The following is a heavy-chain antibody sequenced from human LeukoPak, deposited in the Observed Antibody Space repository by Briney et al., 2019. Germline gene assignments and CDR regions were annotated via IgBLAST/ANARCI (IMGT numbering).Heavy chain of an antibody. CDR1: GYTVTDYF. Sequence: ASVRVSCKASGYTVTDYFMHWVRQAPGQGLEWMGWMNPKNGDTKNAQKFQGRVTMTRDTSITTAYIELSRQRSDDTAVYYCARGMALGESGSEFDYWGQGALVTVSS. CDR3: ARGMALGESGSEFDY. D-gene: IGHD3-16*01. CDR2: MNPKNGDT. J-gene: IGHJ4*02. V-gene: IGHV1-2*02.